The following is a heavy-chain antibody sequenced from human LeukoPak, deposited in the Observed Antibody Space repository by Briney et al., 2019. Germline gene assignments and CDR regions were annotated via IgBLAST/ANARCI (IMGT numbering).Heavy chain of an antibody. CDR1: GGSISSYY. CDR3: ARDLANYGGNSYFDY. Sequence: SETLSLTCTVSGGSISSYYWSWIRQPPGKGLEWIGYIYYSGSTNYNPSLKSRVTISVDTSKNQFSLKLSSVTAADTAVSYCARDLANYGGNSYFDYWGQGTLVTVSS. V-gene: IGHV4-59*01. CDR2: IYYSGST. J-gene: IGHJ4*02. D-gene: IGHD4-23*01.